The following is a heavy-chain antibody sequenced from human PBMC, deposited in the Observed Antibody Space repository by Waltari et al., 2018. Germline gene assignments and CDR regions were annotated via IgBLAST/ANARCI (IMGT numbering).Heavy chain of an antibody. CDR3: AREAAYCGGDCYSWFDP. V-gene: IGHV4-31*01. Sequence: QVQLQESGPGLVKPSQTLSLTCTVSGGSISSGGYYWSWIRQHPGKGLEWIGYIYYSGVTYYDPSLKSLVTRSVDTSKNQFSLKLSSVTAADTAVYYCAREAAYCGGDCYSWFDPWGQGTLVTVSS. CDR1: GGSISSGGYY. J-gene: IGHJ5*02. D-gene: IGHD2-21*01. CDR2: IYYSGVT.